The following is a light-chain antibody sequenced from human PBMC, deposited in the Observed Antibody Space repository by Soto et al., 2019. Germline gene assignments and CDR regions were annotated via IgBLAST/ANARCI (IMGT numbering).Light chain of an antibody. V-gene: IGKV3-20*01. CDR3: QQDGSTPLT. CDR2: GAS. CDR1: QSVSRNY. Sequence: EIVLTQSPGTLSLSPGGRATLSCRASQSVSRNYVAWYQQKPCQSPRLLIYGASNRASGIPDRFSGSASGADFTLSIARLEPEDFAMYYCQQDGSTPLTFGGGTKVEIK. J-gene: IGKJ4*01.